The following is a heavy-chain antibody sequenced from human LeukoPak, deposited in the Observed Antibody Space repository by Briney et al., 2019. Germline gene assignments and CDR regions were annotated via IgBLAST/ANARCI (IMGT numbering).Heavy chain of an antibody. Sequence: AGGSLRLSCAASGLTVSRNYMSWVRQVPGKGLQWVANINQDGREKYYMDSMKGRLNISRDNTENSVFLQLTSLRPEDTGIYFCAKGRDYGDFWGQGTLVAVSS. CDR2: INQDGREK. CDR1: GLTVSRNY. J-gene: IGHJ4*02. CDR3: AKGRDYGDF. V-gene: IGHV3-7*01.